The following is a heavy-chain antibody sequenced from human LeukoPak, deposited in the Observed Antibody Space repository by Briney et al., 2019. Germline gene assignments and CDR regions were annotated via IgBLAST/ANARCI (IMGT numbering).Heavy chain of an antibody. CDR1: GFTFSSYA. D-gene: IGHD6-19*01. Sequence: GGSLRLSCAASGFTFSSYAMSWVRQAPGKGLEWVSAISGSGGSTYYADSVKGRFTISRDNSKNTLYLQMNSLRAEDTAVYYCARLRSSGWCFDYWGQGTLVTVSS. CDR3: ARLRSSGWCFDY. V-gene: IGHV3-23*01. CDR2: ISGSGGST. J-gene: IGHJ4*02.